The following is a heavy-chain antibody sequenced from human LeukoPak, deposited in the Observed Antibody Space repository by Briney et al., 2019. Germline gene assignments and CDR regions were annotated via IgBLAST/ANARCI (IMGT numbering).Heavy chain of an antibody. J-gene: IGHJ6*03. CDR1: GFIFSSYA. V-gene: IGHV3-23*01. D-gene: IGHD2-2*01. CDR3: AKGAVVPATSYYYYYYMDV. CDR2: ISGSGDST. Sequence: GGSLRPSCAASGFIFSSYAMSWVRQAPGKGLEWVSAISGSGDSTYYADSVKGRFIIFRDNSKNTLYLQMNSLRAEDTAVYYCAKGAVVPATSYYYYYYMDVWGRGTTVTVSS.